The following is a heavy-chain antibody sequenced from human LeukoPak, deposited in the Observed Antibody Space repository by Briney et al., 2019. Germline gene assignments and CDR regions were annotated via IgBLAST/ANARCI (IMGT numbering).Heavy chain of an antibody. CDR2: INAGNGNT. CDR3: ARDRGNGWYSY. J-gene: IGHJ4*02. CDR1: GYTFTGYY. Sequence: ASVKVSCKASGYTFTGYYMHWVRQAPRQGLEWMGWINAGNGNTKYSQKFQGRVTITRDTSASTAYMELSSLRSEDTAVYYCARDRGNGWYSYWGQGTLVTVSS. V-gene: IGHV1-3*01. D-gene: IGHD6-19*01.